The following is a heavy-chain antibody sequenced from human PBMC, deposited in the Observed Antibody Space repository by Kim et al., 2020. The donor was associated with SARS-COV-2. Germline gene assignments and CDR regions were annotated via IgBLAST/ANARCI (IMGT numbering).Heavy chain of an antibody. Sequence: GGSLRLSCVASGFTFGACAMGWVRQVPGKGLQWVSSLSHTGRATYYADSVKGRFTISRDDSRDTLFLQMNSLRPDDTAVYFCAKDILDYSGIYFWGQGTT. D-gene: IGHD2-15*01. CDR2: LSHTGRAT. CDR3: AKDILDYSGIYF. V-gene: IGHV3-23*01. CDR1: GFTFGACA. J-gene: IGHJ6*02.